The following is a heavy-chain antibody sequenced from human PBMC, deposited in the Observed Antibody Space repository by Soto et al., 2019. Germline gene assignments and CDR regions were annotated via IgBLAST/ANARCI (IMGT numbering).Heavy chain of an antibody. D-gene: IGHD6-19*01. CDR1: GGSFSGYY. CDR2: INHSGST. Sequence: SETLSLTCAVYGGSFSGYYWSWIRQPPGKGLEWIGGINHSGSTNYNPSLTSRVTISVDTSKNHFSLKLSSVTAADTAVYYCARGRTTFYSSGRIYFDYWGQGTLVTVSS. J-gene: IGHJ4*02. V-gene: IGHV4-34*01. CDR3: ARGRTTFYSSGRIYFDY.